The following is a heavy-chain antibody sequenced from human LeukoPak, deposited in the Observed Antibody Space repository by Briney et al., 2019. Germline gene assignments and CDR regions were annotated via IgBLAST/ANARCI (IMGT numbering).Heavy chain of an antibody. CDR3: ARDGSSLKYYYYYVDV. V-gene: IGHV3-21*01. J-gene: IGHJ6*03. Sequence: PGGSLRLSCAASGFTFSNYNMNWVRQAPGKGLEWDSSISSVSSYIYYADSVKGRFTISRDNAKNSLYLQMNSLRAEDTAVYYCARDGSSLKYYYYYVDVWGKGTTVTVSS. D-gene: IGHD6-13*01. CDR2: ISSVSSYI. CDR1: GFTFSNYN.